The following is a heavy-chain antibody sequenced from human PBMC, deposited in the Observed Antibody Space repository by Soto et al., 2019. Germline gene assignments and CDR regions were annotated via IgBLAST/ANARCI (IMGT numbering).Heavy chain of an antibody. J-gene: IGHJ5*02. V-gene: IGHV4-4*02. CDR3: ARANNWFDP. CDR2: IYHSGST. Sequence: SETLSLTCAVSGGSISSSYWWTWVRQAPGKGLQWIGEIYHSGSTYYNPSLKSRVTISVDTSKNQFSLKLSSVTAADTAVYYCARANNWFDPWGQGTLVTVSS. CDR1: GGSISSSYW.